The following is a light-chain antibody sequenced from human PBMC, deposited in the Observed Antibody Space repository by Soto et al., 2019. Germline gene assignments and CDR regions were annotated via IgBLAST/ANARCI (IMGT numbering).Light chain of an antibody. CDR3: SSYTNINARACV. V-gene: IGLV2-14*01. CDR1: SGDIGRYNR. Sequence: QSALTQAAAVSGCPGQSITIPCTGTSGDIGRYNRVSWYQQHPGKAPKIIIYEVTDRPSGVSNRFSGSKSGNTASLTISGLQAEDEAEYYSSSYTNINARACVFGTGTKVTVL. J-gene: IGLJ1*01. CDR2: EVT.